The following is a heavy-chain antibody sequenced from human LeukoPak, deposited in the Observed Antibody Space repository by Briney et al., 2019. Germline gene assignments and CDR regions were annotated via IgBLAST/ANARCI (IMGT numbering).Heavy chain of an antibody. Sequence: PGGSLRLSCAASGFTFSSYSMNWVRQAPGKGLEWVASISSSSSYIYYADSGKDPCTISRNNAKNSLYLQMNSLRAEDTAVYYCARDHVAVAGCIDYWGQGTLVTVSS. D-gene: IGHD6-19*01. J-gene: IGHJ4*02. CDR1: GFTFSSYS. CDR2: ISSSSSYI. CDR3: ARDHVAVAGCIDY. V-gene: IGHV3-21*01.